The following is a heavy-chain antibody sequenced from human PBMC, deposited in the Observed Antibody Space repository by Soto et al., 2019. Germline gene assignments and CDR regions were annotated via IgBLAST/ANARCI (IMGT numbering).Heavy chain of an antibody. Sequence: ASVKVSCKASGYTFTAFYVNWVRQAPGQGLEWMRWVNPNTGVTKYAQKFQGRVTMTRDTSINTAYMELSGLTSDDTAVYYCTTLRLDPWGQGTLVTVSS. J-gene: IGHJ5*02. V-gene: IGHV1-2*02. CDR3: TTLRLDP. D-gene: IGHD3-9*01. CDR1: GYTFTAFY. CDR2: VNPNTGVT.